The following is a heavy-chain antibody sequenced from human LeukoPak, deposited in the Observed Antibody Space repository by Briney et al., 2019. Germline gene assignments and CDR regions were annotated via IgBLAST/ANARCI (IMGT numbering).Heavy chain of an antibody. Sequence: PGGSLRLSCAASGFTFTSYGMHWVRQAPGKGLEWVAFVRYDGGDKYYADSVKGRFSISRDNSKSTLYLQVNSLRAEDTAVYYCAKVSNYYSSGSLNTWGSQVFDYWGQGTLITVSS. CDR2: VRYDGGDK. D-gene: IGHD3-10*01. J-gene: IGHJ4*02. CDR1: GFTFTSYG. CDR3: AKVSNYYSSGSLNTWGSQVFDY. V-gene: IGHV3-30*02.